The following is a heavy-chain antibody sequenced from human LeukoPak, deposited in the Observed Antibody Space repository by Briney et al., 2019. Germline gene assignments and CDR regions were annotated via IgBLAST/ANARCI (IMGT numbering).Heavy chain of an antibody. CDR1: GGSISYYY. D-gene: IGHD2-15*01. J-gene: IGHJ4*02. CDR3: ARKGGHFDY. CDR2: IYYNGST. V-gene: IGHV4-59*01. Sequence: SETLSLTCTVSGGSISYYYWSWIRQSPGKGLEWIGYIYYNGSTNYNPSLKSRVTMSVDMSKNQFPLKLSSVTAADTAIYYCARKGGHFDYWGQGTLVTVSS.